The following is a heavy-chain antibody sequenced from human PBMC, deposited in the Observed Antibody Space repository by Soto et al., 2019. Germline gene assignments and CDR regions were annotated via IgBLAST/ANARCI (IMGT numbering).Heavy chain of an antibody. D-gene: IGHD6-19*01. CDR1: GGSISSSSYY. Sequence: SETLSLTCTVSGGSISSSSYYWDWIRQPPGKGLECIGSIYYSGSTYYNPSLKSRVTISVDTSKNHFSLKLTSVAAADTAVYYCARRWGGGWSSFDLWGQGTLVTVSS. CDR2: IYYSGST. V-gene: IGHV4-39*02. J-gene: IGHJ4*02. CDR3: ARRWGGGWSSFDL.